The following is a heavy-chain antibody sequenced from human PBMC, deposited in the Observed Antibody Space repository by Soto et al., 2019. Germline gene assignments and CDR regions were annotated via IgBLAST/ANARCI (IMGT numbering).Heavy chain of an antibody. D-gene: IGHD6-13*01. V-gene: IGHV1-69*02. CDR3: ARYSFRAAGNVPPFDP. J-gene: IGHJ5*02. CDR1: GGTFSSYT. Sequence: SVKVSCKASGGTFSSYTISWVRQAPGQRLEWMGRIIPILGIANYAQKFQGRVTITADKSTSTAYMELSSLRSEDTAVYYCARYSFRAAGNVPPFDPWGQGTLVTVSS. CDR2: IIPILGIA.